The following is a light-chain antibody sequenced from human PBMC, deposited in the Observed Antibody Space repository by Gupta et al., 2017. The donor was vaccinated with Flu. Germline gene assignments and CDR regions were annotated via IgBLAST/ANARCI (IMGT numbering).Light chain of an antibody. J-gene: IGLJ2*01. CDR2: EDT. V-gene: IGLV3-1*01. CDR3: QAGDNDIEA. Sequence: SYALTQPPSVSVSPGQTATITCSGDKLTDHYVSWYYQKPGQSPVVVIYEDTKRPSGIPERFSGSNSGDTATLTIRGARAMDEADFYWQAGDNDIEAFGGGTKLTVL. CDR1: KLTDHY.